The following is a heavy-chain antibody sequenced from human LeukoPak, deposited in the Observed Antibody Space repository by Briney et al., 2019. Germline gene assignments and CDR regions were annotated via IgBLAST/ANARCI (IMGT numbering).Heavy chain of an antibody. D-gene: IGHD1-1*01. V-gene: IGHV1-2*02. CDR1: GYTFTGYY. CDR2: INPNSGGT. Sequence: GASVKVSCKASGYTFTGYYMHWVRQAPGQGLEWMGWINPNSGGTNYAQKFQGRVTMTRDTSISTAYMELSRLRSDDTAVYYCARDWQLHTTWFDPWGQGTLVTVSS. J-gene: IGHJ5*02. CDR3: ARDWQLHTTWFDP.